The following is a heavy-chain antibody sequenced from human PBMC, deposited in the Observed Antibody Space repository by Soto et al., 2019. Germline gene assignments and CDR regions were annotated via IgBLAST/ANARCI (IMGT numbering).Heavy chain of an antibody. V-gene: IGHV1-18*01. D-gene: IGHD3-10*01. CDR2: ISANNGKT. CDR3: ARDPDYYGSGSYFDL. CDR1: GYTFTNYG. Sequence: QVQLVQSGAEVKKPGASVKVSCKASGYTFTNYGISWARQAPGQGLEWMGWISANNGKTNYAQNVQGRVTMTTDTSTTTAYTELRSLRSDDTAIYYCARDPDYYGSGSYFDLWGRGTLVTVSS. J-gene: IGHJ2*01.